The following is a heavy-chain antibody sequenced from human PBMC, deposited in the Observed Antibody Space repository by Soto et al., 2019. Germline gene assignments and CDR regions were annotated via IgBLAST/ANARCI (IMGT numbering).Heavy chain of an antibody. V-gene: IGHV3-15*07. Sequence: EVQLVESGGGLVKPGGSLRLSCAPSGRTFTNAWFNWVRQAPGHGLEWVGHIRSKTYGGTTEYAESVKGRFTISRDHSQNTLYLQINNLEIEDTAVFYCTTNSGAVGGGAFRSCWGQGTLVTVSS. D-gene: IGHD6-19*01. CDR2: IRSKTYGGTT. CDR3: TTNSGAVGGGAFRSC. CDR1: GRTFTNAW. J-gene: IGHJ4*02.